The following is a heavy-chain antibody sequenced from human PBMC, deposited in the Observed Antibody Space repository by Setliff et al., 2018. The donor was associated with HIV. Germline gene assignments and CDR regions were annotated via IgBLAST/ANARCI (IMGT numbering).Heavy chain of an antibody. CDR2: IYQTGSI. Sequence: SETLSLTCSVSGYSISNGYYWGWFRQSPGKGLEWIATIYQTGSIYYNPSLQNRVTLLLDMSKNQFSLKLSSATAADTAVYYCARQAWHSGRNGYFVDYWAQGMLVTVSS. D-gene: IGHD3-22*01. CDR3: ARQAWHSGRNGYFVDY. CDR1: GYSISNGYY. V-gene: IGHV4-38-2*02. J-gene: IGHJ4*02.